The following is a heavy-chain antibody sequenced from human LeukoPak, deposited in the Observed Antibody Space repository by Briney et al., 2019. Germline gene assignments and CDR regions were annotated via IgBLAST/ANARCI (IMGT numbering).Heavy chain of an antibody. D-gene: IGHD1-26*01. CDR3: ARQRGGSVLGLDAFDI. CDR2: IYTSGST. CDR1: GGSISSYY. V-gene: IGHV4-4*09. Sequence: SEALSLTCTVSGGSISSYYWSWIRQPPGKGLEWIGYIYTSGSTNYNPSLKSRVTISVDTSKNQFSLKLSSVTAADTAVYYCARQRGGSVLGLDAFDIWGQGTMVTVSS. J-gene: IGHJ3*02.